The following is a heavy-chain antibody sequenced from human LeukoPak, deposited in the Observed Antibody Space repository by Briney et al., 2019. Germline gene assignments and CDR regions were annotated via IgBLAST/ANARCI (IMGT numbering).Heavy chain of an antibody. V-gene: IGHV4-34*01. J-gene: IGHJ4*02. CDR1: GGSFSGYY. CDR3: ATGRWLQLPFDY. Sequence: SETLSLTCAVYGGSFSGYYWSWIRQPPGKGLEWIGEINHSGSTNYNPSLKSRVTISVDTSKDQFSLKLSSVTAADTAVYYCATGRWLQLPFDYWGQGTLVTVSS. D-gene: IGHD5-24*01. CDR2: INHSGST.